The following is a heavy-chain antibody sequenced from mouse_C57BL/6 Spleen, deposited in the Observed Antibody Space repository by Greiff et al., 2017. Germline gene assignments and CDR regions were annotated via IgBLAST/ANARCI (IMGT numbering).Heavy chain of an antibody. D-gene: IGHD2-1*01. CDR3: VRQGNLYAMDY. V-gene: IGHV10-1*01. Sequence: EAGGGLVQPKGSLKLSCAASGFGFNTYAMNWVRQAPGKGLEWVARIRSKSNNYATYYADSVKDRFTITRDDSESMLYLQMNNLKTEDTDMYYCVRQGNLYAMDYWGQGTSVTVSS. CDR1: GFGFNTYA. CDR2: IRSKSNNYAT. J-gene: IGHJ4*01.